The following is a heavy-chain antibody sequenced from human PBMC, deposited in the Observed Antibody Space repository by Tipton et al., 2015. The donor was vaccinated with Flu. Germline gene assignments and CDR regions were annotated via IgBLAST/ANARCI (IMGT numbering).Heavy chain of an antibody. CDR2: IHHHGST. CDR3: ARDRPYGDFSETLDY. V-gene: IGHV4-38-2*02. CDR1: GDSLTNGRY. J-gene: IGHJ4*02. D-gene: IGHD4-17*01. Sequence: TLSLTCTVSGDSLTNGRYWDWVRQPPGKGLEWIGNIHHHGSTYYSPSLKSRVTISMDTSKNQFSLTLISVTAADTAIYYCARDRPYGDFSETLDYWGQGMLVTISS.